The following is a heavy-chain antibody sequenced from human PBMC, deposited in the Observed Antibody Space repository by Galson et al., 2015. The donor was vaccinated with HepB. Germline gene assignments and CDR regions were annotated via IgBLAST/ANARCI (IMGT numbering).Heavy chain of an antibody. J-gene: IGHJ4*02. D-gene: IGHD3-22*01. Sequence: SLRLSCAASGFTVSSNYMSWVRQAPGKGLGWVSVIYSGGSTYYADSVKGRFTISRDNSKNTLYLQMNSLRAEDTAVYYCARDSPYYYDSSGYFVIWGQGTLVTVSS. V-gene: IGHV3-66*01. CDR2: IYSGGST. CDR3: ARDSPYYYDSSGYFVI. CDR1: GFTVSSNY.